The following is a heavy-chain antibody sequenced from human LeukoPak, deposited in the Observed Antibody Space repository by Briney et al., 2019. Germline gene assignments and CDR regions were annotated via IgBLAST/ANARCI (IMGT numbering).Heavy chain of an antibody. CDR3: ARHGGATMVRGVLVDAFDI. Sequence: SETLSLTCTVSGGSISPYFWSWIRQPPGKGLEWIGYIFYSGVSNYNPSLKSRVTISLDTSKNQFSLKLSSVTAADTAVYYCARHGGATMVRGVLVDAFDIWGQGTVVTVSS. V-gene: IGHV4-59*08. D-gene: IGHD3-10*01. CDR2: IFYSGVS. J-gene: IGHJ3*02. CDR1: GGSISPYF.